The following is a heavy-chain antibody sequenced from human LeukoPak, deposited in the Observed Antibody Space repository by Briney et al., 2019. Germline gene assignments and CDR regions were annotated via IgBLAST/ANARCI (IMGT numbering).Heavy chain of an antibody. CDR2: IYYSGST. J-gene: IGHJ4*02. V-gene: IGHV4-59*01. CDR1: GGSISSYY. D-gene: IGHD5-12*01. CDR3: ARVDVDIVATIISD. Sequence: PSETLSLTCTVSGGSISSYYWSWIRQPPGKGREWIGYIYYSGSTNYNPSLKRRVTISVDTSKNQFSLKLSSVTAADTAVYYCARVDVDIVATIISDWGQGTLVTVSS.